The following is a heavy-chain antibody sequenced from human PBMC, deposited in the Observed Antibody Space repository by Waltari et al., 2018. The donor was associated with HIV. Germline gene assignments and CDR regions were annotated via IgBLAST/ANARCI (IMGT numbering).Heavy chain of an antibody. V-gene: IGHV3-9*01. CDR1: GFTFDDYA. J-gene: IGHJ6*02. CDR2: ISWNSGSI. Sequence: EVQLVESGGGLVQPGRSLRLSCAASGFTFDDYAMHWVRQAPGKGLEWVSGISWNSGSIGYADSVKGRFTISRDNAKNSLYLQMNSLRAEDTALYYCAKDKWLDYYYGMDVWGQGTTVTVSS. CDR3: AKDKWLDYYYGMDV. D-gene: IGHD3-22*01.